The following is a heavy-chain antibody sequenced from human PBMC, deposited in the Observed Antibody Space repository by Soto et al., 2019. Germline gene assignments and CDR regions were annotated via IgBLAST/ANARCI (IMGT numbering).Heavy chain of an antibody. CDR3: TRRGSGWLLDY. CDR1: GYIFTSFY. J-gene: IGHJ4*02. CDR2: INPSGGST. D-gene: IGHD6-19*01. Sequence: GASVKVSCKASGYIFTSFYMYWVRQAPGQGLEWMGRINPSGGSTSYAQKFQGRVTMTRDTSTSTVYMELSSLRSEDTAVYYCTRRGSGWLLDYWGQGTLVTVSS. V-gene: IGHV1-46*03.